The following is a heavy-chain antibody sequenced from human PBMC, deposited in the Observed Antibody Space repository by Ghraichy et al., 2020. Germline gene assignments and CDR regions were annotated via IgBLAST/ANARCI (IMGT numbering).Heavy chain of an antibody. CDR1: GGSISSGGYY. CDR3: AREGGYCSGGSCYPPYYFDY. Sequence: SETLSLTCTVSGGSISSGGYYWSWIRQHPGKGLEWIGYIYYSGSTYYNPSLKSRVTISVDTSKNQFSLKLSSVTAADTAVYYCAREGGYCSGGSCYPPYYFDYWGQGTLVTVSS. CDR2: IYYSGST. J-gene: IGHJ4*02. D-gene: IGHD2-15*01. V-gene: IGHV4-31*03.